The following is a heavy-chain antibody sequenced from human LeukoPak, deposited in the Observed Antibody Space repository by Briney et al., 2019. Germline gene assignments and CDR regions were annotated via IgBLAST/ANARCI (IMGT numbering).Heavy chain of an antibody. CDR2: IYTSGST. CDR3: ARDRYYDSSGDAFDI. D-gene: IGHD3-22*01. J-gene: IGHJ3*02. Sequence: SETLSLTCTVSGGSISSYYWSWIRQPAGKGLEWIGRIYTSGSTNYNPSLKSRVTISVDTSKNQFSLKLSSVTAADTAVYYCARDRYYDSSGDAFDIWGQGTMVTVSS. V-gene: IGHV4-4*07. CDR1: GGSISSYY.